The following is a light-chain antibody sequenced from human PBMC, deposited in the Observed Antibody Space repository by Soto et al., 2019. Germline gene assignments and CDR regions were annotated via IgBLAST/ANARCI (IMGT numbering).Light chain of an antibody. CDR3: QHCGT. CDR1: QSISSFY. V-gene: IGKV3-20*01. Sequence: DIVLTQSPGTLSLSPGERATLPCRASQSISSFYLAWYQQKPGQAPRFLIYGASSRGTAIPDWFSGSGSGTDFTLTNSRPEPEDSAVYYCQHCGTCAQGTDVDIK. CDR2: GAS. J-gene: IGKJ1*01.